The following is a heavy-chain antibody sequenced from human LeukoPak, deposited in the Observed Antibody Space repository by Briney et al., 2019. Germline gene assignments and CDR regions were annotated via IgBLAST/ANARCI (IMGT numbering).Heavy chain of an antibody. CDR2: ISVSGGST. CDR3: AKVFFMDY. V-gene: IGHV3-23*01. D-gene: IGHD2-8*01. Sequence: GGSLRLSCAASGFTFSSYGMSWVRQAPGKGLEWVAAISVSGGSTNYADSVKGRFTISRDNSKNTLYLQMNSLRAEDTAVYYCAKVFFMDYWGQGTLVTVSS. J-gene: IGHJ4*02. CDR1: GFTFSSYG.